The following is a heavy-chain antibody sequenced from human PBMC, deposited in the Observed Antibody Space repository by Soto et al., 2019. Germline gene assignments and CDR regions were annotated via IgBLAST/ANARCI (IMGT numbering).Heavy chain of an antibody. CDR3: AKPYTMVRGVRRFDP. CDR2: ISGSGGST. V-gene: IGHV3-23*01. CDR1: GFTFSSYA. Sequence: GGSLRLSCAASGFTFSSYAMSWVRQAPGKGLEWVSAISGSGGSTYYADSVKGRFTISRDNYKNTLYLQMNSLRAEDTAVYYCAKPYTMVRGVRRFDPWGQGTLVTVSP. J-gene: IGHJ5*02. D-gene: IGHD3-10*01.